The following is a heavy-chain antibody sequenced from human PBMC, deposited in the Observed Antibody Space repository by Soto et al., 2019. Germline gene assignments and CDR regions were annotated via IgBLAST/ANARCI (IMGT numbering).Heavy chain of an antibody. CDR1: GFTFRTND. D-gene: IGHD5-12*01. CDR2: IGTAADT. CDR3: ARGWLRRGYLDY. V-gene: IGHV3-13*04. J-gene: IGHJ4*02. Sequence: EVQLVESGGGLVQPGGSLRLSCAASGFTFRTNDMHWVRQAPGKGLEWVSDIGTAADTYYPDSVKGRFTISRENAKNSLYLQMKSLRAGDTAVYYCARGWLRRGYLDYWGQGTLVTVSS.